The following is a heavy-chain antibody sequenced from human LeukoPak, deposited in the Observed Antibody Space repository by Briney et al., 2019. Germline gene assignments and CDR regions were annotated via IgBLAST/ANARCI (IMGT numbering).Heavy chain of an antibody. J-gene: IGHJ4*02. V-gene: IGHV3-30*18. D-gene: IGHD3-22*01. CDR2: ISYDGSNQ. Sequence: GGSLRLSCAASGFTFSTYGMHWARQAPGKGLEWVAVISYDGSNQYYADSVKGRFTISRDNSKNTLYLQMTSLGVEDTAEYYCANLYDVSVYYFPGYWGQGTLVTVSS. CDR3: ANLYDVSVYYFPGY. CDR1: GFTFSTYG.